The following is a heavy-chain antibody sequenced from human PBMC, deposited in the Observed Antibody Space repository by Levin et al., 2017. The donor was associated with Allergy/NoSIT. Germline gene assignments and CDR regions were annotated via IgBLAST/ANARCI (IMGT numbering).Heavy chain of an antibody. CDR3: ARVVYGRGATIYSYYYMDV. CDR1: EFSVSSYY. J-gene: IGHJ6*03. D-gene: IGHD5-24*01. V-gene: IGHV3-66*01. CDR2: MYPGSST. Sequence: SGGSLRLSCAASEFSVSSYYMGWVRQPPGKGLEWVSVMYPGSSTYNADSVKGRFTISRDTSKNTVFLQMNSLRAEDTAVYFCARVVYGRGATIYSYYYMDVWGQGTTVTVSS.